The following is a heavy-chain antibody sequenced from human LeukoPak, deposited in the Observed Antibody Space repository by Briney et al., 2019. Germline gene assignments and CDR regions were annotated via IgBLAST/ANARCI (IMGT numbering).Heavy chain of an antibody. CDR2: IYYSGST. D-gene: IGHD3-16*02. V-gene: IGHV4-59*12. CDR1: GGSISSYY. Sequence: KPWETLSLTCTVSGGSISSYYWSWIRQPPGKGLEWIGYIYYSGSTNYNPSLKSRVTISVGTSKNHFSLKLSSVTAADTAVYYCARGRRYRPNLAALSIWGQGTMVTVSS. CDR3: ARGRRYRPNLAALSI. J-gene: IGHJ3*02.